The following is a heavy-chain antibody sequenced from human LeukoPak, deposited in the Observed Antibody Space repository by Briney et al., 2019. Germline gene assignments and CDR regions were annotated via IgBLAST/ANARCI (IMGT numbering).Heavy chain of an antibody. D-gene: IGHD6-13*01. CDR3: ARHKEQLVLDY. CDR1: GGSISSSSYY. V-gene: IGHV4-39*01. J-gene: IGHJ4*02. CDR2: IYYSGST. Sequence: SETLSLTCTVSGGSISSSSYYWGWIRQPPGQGLEWIGSIYYSGSTYYNPSLKSRVTISVDTSKNQFSLKLSSVTAADTAVYYCARHKEQLVLDYWGQGTLVTVSS.